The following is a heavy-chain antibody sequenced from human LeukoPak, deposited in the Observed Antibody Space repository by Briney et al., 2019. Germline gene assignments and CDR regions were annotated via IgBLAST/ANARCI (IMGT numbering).Heavy chain of an antibody. D-gene: IGHD3-22*01. Sequence: DASVNVSCKASGYTFTSYGISWVRQAPGQGLEWMGWISAYNGNTNYAQKLQGRVTMTTDTSTSTAYMELRSLRSDDTAVYYCARDPAYYYDSSGCDYWGQGTLVTVSS. CDR2: ISAYNGNT. CDR3: ARDPAYYYDSSGCDY. J-gene: IGHJ4*02. V-gene: IGHV1-18*01. CDR1: GYTFTSYG.